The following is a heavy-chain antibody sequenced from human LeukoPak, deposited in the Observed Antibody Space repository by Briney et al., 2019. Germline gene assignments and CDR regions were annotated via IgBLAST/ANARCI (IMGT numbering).Heavy chain of an antibody. CDR1: GFTVSLSY. CDR3: ARRMSTSWASDY. Sequence: GGSLRLSCAASGFTVSLSYMNWFRQAPGKGLEWVSVIYSGGGTYYAESVKGRFTISRGHSKNTLFLQMSSLKAEDTAVYYCARRMSTSWASDYWGQGTLVTVSS. J-gene: IGHJ4*02. V-gene: IGHV3-53*01. CDR2: IYSGGGT. D-gene: IGHD6-13*01.